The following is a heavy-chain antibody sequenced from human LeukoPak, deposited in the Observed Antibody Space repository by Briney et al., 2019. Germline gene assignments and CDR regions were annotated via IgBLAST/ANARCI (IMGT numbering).Heavy chain of an antibody. CDR2: ISRSSRTT. CDR3: ARDGFFGGSWNEDDAFDI. Sequence: PGGSLRLSCAASGFSFSIYSMNWVRQAPGKGLEWISYISRSSRTTYYADPVKGRFTISRDNAKNSLYLQMNSLRAEDTAVYYCARDGFFGGSWNEDDAFDIWGQGTMVTVSS. D-gene: IGHD4-23*01. J-gene: IGHJ3*02. CDR1: GFSFSIYS. V-gene: IGHV3-48*04.